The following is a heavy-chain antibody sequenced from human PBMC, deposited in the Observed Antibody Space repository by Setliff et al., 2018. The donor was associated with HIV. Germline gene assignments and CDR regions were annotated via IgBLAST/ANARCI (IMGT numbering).Heavy chain of an antibody. CDR3: ARGAITLVRSPYYMDV. CDR2: VNHSVST. J-gene: IGHJ6*03. Sequence: PSETLSLTCAVYGGSFNNYFWTWIRKPPGKGLEWIGEVNHSVSTNYNPFLKSRVTISVDTSKHQVSLKLNSITAADTAIYYCARGAITLVRSPYYMDVWGKGTTVTVSS. CDR1: GGSFNNYF. D-gene: IGHD3-10*01. V-gene: IGHV4-34*01.